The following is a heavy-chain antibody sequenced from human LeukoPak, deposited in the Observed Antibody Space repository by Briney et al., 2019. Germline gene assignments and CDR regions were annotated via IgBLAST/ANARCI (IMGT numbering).Heavy chain of an antibody. CDR2: INPNSGNT. D-gene: IGHD4-17*01. CDR1: GYTFTDYY. Sequence: ASVKVSCKASGYTFTDYYIHWVRQAPGQGLEWMGWINPNSGNTGYAQKFQGRVTITRNTSISTAYMELSSLRSEDTAVYYCARDYYGDYDYWGQGTLVTVSS. J-gene: IGHJ4*02. CDR3: ARDYYGDYDY. V-gene: IGHV1-8*03.